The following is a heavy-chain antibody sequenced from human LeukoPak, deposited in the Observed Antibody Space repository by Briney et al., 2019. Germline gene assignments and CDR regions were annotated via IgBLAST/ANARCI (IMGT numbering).Heavy chain of an antibody. J-gene: IGHJ4*02. Sequence: PGGSLRLSCVASGFTFNSYWMTWVRQAPGKGLEWVANIKQDGSEKYYVDSVKGRFAIIRDNAKNSLYLQMNSLRAEDTAVYYCARPGIAVAGTEDYWGQGTLVTVSS. CDR1: GFTFNSYW. CDR3: ARPGIAVAGTEDY. CDR2: IKQDGSEK. V-gene: IGHV3-7*01. D-gene: IGHD6-19*01.